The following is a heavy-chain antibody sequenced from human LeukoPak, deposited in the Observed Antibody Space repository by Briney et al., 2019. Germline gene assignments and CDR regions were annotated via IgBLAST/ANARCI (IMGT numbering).Heavy chain of an antibody. Sequence: ASVKVSCKASGYTFTSYYMHWVRQAPGQGLEWMGIINPSGGSTSYAQKLQGRVTMTTDTSTSTAYMELRSLRSDDTAVYYCARDIQPEYSSSWYTGYWGQGTLVTVSS. J-gene: IGHJ4*02. V-gene: IGHV1-46*01. CDR1: GYTFTSYY. CDR3: ARDIQPEYSSSWYTGY. CDR2: INPSGGST. D-gene: IGHD6-13*01.